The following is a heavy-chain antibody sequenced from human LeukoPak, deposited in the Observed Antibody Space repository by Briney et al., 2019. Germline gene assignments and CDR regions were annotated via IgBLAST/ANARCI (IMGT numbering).Heavy chain of an antibody. CDR2: IYYSGST. J-gene: IGHJ4*02. CDR3: ARRGITYSSSFFAY. V-gene: IGHV4-39*01. CDR1: GGSISSSSYY. Sequence: SETLSLTCTVSGGSISSSSYYWGWIRQPPGKGLEWIGSIYYSGSTYYNPSLKSRVTISVDTSKNQFSLKLSSVTAADTATYYCARRGITYSSSFFAYWGQGTLVTVSS. D-gene: IGHD6-13*01.